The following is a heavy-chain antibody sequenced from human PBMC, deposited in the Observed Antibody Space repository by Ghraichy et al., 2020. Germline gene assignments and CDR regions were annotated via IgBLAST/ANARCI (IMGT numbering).Heavy chain of an antibody. CDR1: GGSISSYY. V-gene: IGHV4-59*01. D-gene: IGHD3-10*01. Sequence: SETLSLTCTVSGGSISSYYWSWIRQPPGKGLEWSGYIYYSGSTNYNPSLKSRVTISVDTSKNQFSLKLSSVTAADTAVYYFARGDVEVITMVRGVIIHYYYGMDVWGQGTTVTVS. CDR3: ARGDVEVITMVRGVIIHYYYGMDV. J-gene: IGHJ6*02. CDR2: IYYSGST.